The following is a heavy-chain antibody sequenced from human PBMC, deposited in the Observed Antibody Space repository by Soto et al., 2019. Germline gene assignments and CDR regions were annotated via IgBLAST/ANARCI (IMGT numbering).Heavy chain of an antibody. CDR2: LSGSGISI. CDR3: AKVSSSWYAGFFDL. D-gene: IGHD6-13*01. V-gene: IGHV3-23*01. Sequence: EVQLLESGGGLVQPGGSLRLSCTASGFTFSSHAMTWVRQAPGKGLEWVSGLSGSGISIYYADSVKGRLTISRDNSKNTLYLQIHTLRAEDTAVYYCAKVSSSWYAGFFDLWGQGTLVTVSS. J-gene: IGHJ4*02. CDR1: GFTFSSHA.